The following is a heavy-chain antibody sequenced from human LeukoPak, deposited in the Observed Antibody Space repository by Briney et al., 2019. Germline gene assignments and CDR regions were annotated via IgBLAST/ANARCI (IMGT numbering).Heavy chain of an antibody. Sequence: GGSLRLSCAASGFTFSSYGMHWVRQAPGKGLEWVAVIWYDGSNKYYADSVKGRFTISRDNSKNTLYLQMNSLRAEDTAVYYCAKDESTGTAMGYNWFDPWGQGTLVTVSS. CDR1: GFTFSSYG. CDR2: IWYDGSNK. D-gene: IGHD5-18*01. CDR3: AKDESTGTAMGYNWFDP. J-gene: IGHJ5*02. V-gene: IGHV3-33*06.